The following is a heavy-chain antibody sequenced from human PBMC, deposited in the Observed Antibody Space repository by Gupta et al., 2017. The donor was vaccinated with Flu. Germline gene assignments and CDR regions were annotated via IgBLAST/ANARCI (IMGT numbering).Heavy chain of an antibody. D-gene: IGHD2-2*01. V-gene: IGHV4-4*07. CDR1: GDSINDYY. Sequence: VRLEESGPGVVKPSETLSLTCTVSGDSINDYYWGWFRQPDGKGLQWLGRIHSGGTTNYNSSLESRITLSIDTSGSQFSLRLTSVTAADTAVYFCARGTYYANFDSWGQGTLVIVSS. CDR3: ARGTYYANFDS. CDR2: IHSGGTT. J-gene: IGHJ5*01.